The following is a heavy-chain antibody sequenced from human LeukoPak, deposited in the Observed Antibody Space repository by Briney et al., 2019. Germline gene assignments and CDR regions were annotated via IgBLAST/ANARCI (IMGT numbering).Heavy chain of an antibody. Sequence: GGSLRLSCAASGFIFSSYAMHWVRQAPGKGLEWVAVISYDGSNKYYADSVKGRFTISRDNSKNTLYLQMNSLRAEDTAVYYCARESRPGIAAAFNWFDPWGQGTLVTVSS. V-gene: IGHV3-30-3*01. CDR2: ISYDGSNK. D-gene: IGHD6-13*01. CDR3: ARESRPGIAAAFNWFDP. CDR1: GFIFSSYA. J-gene: IGHJ5*02.